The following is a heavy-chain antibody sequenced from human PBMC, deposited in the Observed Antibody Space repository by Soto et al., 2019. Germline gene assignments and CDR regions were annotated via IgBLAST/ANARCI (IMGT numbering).Heavy chain of an antibody. CDR3: ARAGADGAEHYLMCAEHYVMVV. J-gene: IGHJ6*02. CDR2: ISSSGSTI. CDR1: GFTFHTYE. D-gene: IGHD2-21*01. Sequence: EVQLVESGGGLVQPGGSLRLSCAASGFTFHTYEMNWVRQAPGKGLEWLSYISSSGSTIYYADSPKGRFTVSRDNAKNSLYLQMNSLRAEDTAVYYCARAGADGAEHYLMCAEHYVMVVWGQGTTVTVSS. V-gene: IGHV3-48*03.